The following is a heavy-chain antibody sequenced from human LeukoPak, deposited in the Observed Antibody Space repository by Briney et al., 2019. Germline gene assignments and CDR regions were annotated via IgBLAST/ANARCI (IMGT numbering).Heavy chain of an antibody. J-gene: IGHJ4*02. CDR3: ARRREVTLDY. CDR1: GGSISSGGYS. V-gene: IGHV4-30-2*01. D-gene: IGHD4-11*01. CDR2: IYHSGST. Sequence: SETLSLTCAVSGGSISSGGYSWSWIRQPPGKGLEWIGYIYHSGSTYYNPSLKSRVTISVDTSKNQFSLKLSSVTAADTAVYYCARRREVTLDYWGQGTLVTVSS.